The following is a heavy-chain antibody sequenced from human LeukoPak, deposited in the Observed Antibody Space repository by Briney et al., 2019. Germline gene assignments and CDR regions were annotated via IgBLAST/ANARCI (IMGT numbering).Heavy chain of an antibody. V-gene: IGHV4-4*07. CDR2: IHTRGTL. D-gene: IGHD3-22*01. Sequence: PSETLSLTCTVSGGSFSTYQWTWLRQTAGRGLQWIGRIHTRGTLNYNPSIQTRVTMSLDTAKRQFSLKLSSVTAADTAVYYCARSPRPYYDSSGYLFDYWGQGTLVTVSS. J-gene: IGHJ4*02. CDR1: GGSFSTYQ. CDR3: ARSPRPYYDSSGYLFDY.